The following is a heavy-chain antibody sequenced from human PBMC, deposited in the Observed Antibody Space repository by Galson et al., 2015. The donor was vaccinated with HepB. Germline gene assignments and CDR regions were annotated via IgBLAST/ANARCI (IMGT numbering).Heavy chain of an antibody. Sequence: SLRLSCAASGVTFTDAWVSWVRQAPVKGLEWVGRIKSKTFGGTVDYATPVNGRFPISRDDSQHTLSPLMNSLKTEDTAVYYCTTTVRPEDFIDYWGQGTLVTVSS. CDR3: TTTVRPEDFIDY. J-gene: IGHJ4*02. V-gene: IGHV3-15*01. CDR1: GVTFTDAW. D-gene: IGHD1-14*01. CDR2: IKSKTFGGTV.